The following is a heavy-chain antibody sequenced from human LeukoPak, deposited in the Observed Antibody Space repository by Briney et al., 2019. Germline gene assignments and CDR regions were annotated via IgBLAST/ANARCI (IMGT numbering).Heavy chain of an antibody. CDR1: GFTFDDYG. Sequence: GGSLRLSCEASGFTFDDYGMSWVRHAPGKGLQWVSGISWNGGYTSYEDSVKGRFTISRDNAKNSLYLQMNSLRAEDTAVYYCAELGITMIGGVWGKGTTVTISS. D-gene: IGHD3-10*02. CDR2: ISWNGGYT. J-gene: IGHJ6*04. V-gene: IGHV3-20*04. CDR3: AELGITMIGGV.